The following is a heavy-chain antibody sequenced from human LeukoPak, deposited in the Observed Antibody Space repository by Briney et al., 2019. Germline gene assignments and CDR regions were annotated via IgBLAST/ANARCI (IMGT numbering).Heavy chain of an antibody. CDR3: ARDENYFGSGSYDY. Sequence: GGSLRLSCAASGFTFSNCAMHWVRQAPGKGLEWVAVISYDGTNKYYADSVKGRFTISRDNSKNTLYLQMSSLRADDTAVYYCARDENYFGSGSYDYWGPGTLVTVSS. CDR1: GFTFSNCA. D-gene: IGHD3-10*01. CDR2: ISYDGTNK. V-gene: IGHV3-30-3*01. J-gene: IGHJ4*02.